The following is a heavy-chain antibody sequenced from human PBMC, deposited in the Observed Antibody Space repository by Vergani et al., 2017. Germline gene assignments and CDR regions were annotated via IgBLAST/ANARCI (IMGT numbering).Heavy chain of an antibody. D-gene: IGHD3-3*01. CDR2: ISSSSSYI. V-gene: IGHV3-21*01. CDR1: GFTFSSYS. Sequence: EVQLVESGGGLVKPGGSLRLSCAASGFTFSSYSMNWVRQAPGKGLEWVSSISSSSSYIYYADSVKGRFTISRDNAKNSLYLQMNSLRAEDTAVYYCARAPTPYYDFWSGYSPYYYYYMDVWGKGTTVTVSS. CDR3: ARAPTPYYDFWSGYSPYYYYYMDV. J-gene: IGHJ6*03.